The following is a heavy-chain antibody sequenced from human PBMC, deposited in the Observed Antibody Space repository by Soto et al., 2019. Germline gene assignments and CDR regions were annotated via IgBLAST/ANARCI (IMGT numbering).Heavy chain of an antibody. D-gene: IGHD3-10*01. Sequence: PSETLSLTCAVYGGSFSGYYWSWIRQPPGKGLEWIGEINHSGSTNYNPSLKSRVTISVDTSKNQFSLKLSSVTAADTAVYYCARGFEEYPYYWGQGTLVTVS. CDR3: ARGFEEYPYY. V-gene: IGHV4-34*01. CDR2: INHSGST. J-gene: IGHJ4*02. CDR1: GGSFSGYY.